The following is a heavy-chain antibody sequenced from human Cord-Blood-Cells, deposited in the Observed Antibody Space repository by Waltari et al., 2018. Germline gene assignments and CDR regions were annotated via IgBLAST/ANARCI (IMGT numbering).Heavy chain of an antibody. J-gene: IGHJ4*02. V-gene: IGHV4-38-2*02. CDR2: IYHSGST. D-gene: IGHD5-12*01. CDR1: GYSISSGYS. Sequence: QVQLQESGPGLVKPSETLSLTCTVSGYSISSGYSWGWIRQPPGKGLEWIGSIYHSGSTYYNPSLKSRVTISVDTSKNQFSLKLSSVTAADTDVYYCARGGGHSGYDYDYWGQGTLVTVSS. CDR3: ARGGGHSGYDYDY.